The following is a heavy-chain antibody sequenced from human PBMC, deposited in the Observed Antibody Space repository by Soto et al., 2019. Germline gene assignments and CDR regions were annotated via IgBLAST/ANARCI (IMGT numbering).Heavy chain of an antibody. CDR2: IIPILGIA. CDR3: ARAAYYDILTGYRPYYYYYYMDV. CDR1: GGTFSSYT. V-gene: IGHV1-69*02. Sequence: QVQLVQSGAEVKKPGSSVKVSCKASGGTFSSYTISWVRQAPGQGLEWMGRIIPILGIANYAQKFQGRVTITADKSTSTAYMELSSLRSEDTAVYYCARAAYYDILTGYRPYYYYYYMDVWGKGITVTVSS. D-gene: IGHD3-9*01. J-gene: IGHJ6*03.